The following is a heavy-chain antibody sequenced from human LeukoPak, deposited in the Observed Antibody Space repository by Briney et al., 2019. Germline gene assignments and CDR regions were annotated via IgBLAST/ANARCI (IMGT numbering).Heavy chain of an antibody. CDR3: AAVLIGFGELLQGGWFDP. CDR2: INPSGGST. D-gene: IGHD3-10*01. V-gene: IGHV1-46*01. J-gene: IGHJ5*02. Sequence: ASVKVSCKASGYTFTSYYMHWVRQAPGQGLEWMGIINPSGGSTSYAQKFQERVSFTRDMSTSTAYMELSSLRSEDTAVYYCAAVLIGFGELLQGGWFDPWGQGTLVTVSS. CDR1: GYTFTSYY.